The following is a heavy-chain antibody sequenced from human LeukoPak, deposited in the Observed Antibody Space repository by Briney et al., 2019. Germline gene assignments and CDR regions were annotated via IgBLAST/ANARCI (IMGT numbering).Heavy chain of an antibody. J-gene: IGHJ5*02. CDR2: INPNSGGT. CDR1: GYTFTGHY. Sequence: ASVKVSCKASGYTFTGHYMHWVRQAPGQGLEWMGWINPNSGGTNYAQKFQGRVTMTRDTSISTAYMELSRLRSDDTAVYYCARDKRLRLGELSPWGQGTLVTVSS. CDR3: ARDKRLRLGELSP. V-gene: IGHV1-2*02. D-gene: IGHD3-16*02.